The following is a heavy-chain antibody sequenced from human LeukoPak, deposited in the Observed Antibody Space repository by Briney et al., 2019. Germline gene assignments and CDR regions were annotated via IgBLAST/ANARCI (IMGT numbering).Heavy chain of an antibody. J-gene: IGHJ6*02. CDR2: INGDGSDR. CDR3: AIAYGLDV. CDR1: RFTFSRYW. V-gene: IGHV3-7*03. Sequence: GGSLRLSCAASRFTFSRYWMTWVRQAPGKGLEWVANINGDGSDRYYMDSLKGRFTISRDNAKNSLYLQMNSLRVEDTAIYYCAIAYGLDVWGQGTTVTVSS.